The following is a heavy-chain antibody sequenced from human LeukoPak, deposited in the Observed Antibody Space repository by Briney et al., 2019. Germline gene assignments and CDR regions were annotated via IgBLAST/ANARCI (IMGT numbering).Heavy chain of an antibody. CDR3: ARARGYSYGYGAFDI. V-gene: IGHV1-2*02. CDR2: INPNSGGT. J-gene: IGHJ3*02. Sequence: ASVKVSCKASGYTFTGYYMHWVRQAPGQGLEWMGWINPNSGGTNYAQKFQGRVTVTRDTSISTAYMELSRLRSEDTAVYYCARARGYSYGYGAFDIWGQGTMVTVSS. CDR1: GYTFTGYY. D-gene: IGHD5-18*01.